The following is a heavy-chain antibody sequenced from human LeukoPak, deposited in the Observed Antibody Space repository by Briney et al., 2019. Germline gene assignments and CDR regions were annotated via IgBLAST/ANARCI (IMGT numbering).Heavy chain of an antibody. CDR1: GYTFTGYY. CDR3: ARPKGDYYNWFDP. CDR2: INPKSGDT. Sequence: ASVMLSCKASGYTFTGYYIHWVRQAPGQGLEWMGWINPKSGDTNYAQKFQDRVTLTRDTSISTAYMELTDLRSDDTAVYYCARPKGDYYNWFDPWGQGTLVTVSS. D-gene: IGHD4-17*01. J-gene: IGHJ5*02. V-gene: IGHV1-2*02.